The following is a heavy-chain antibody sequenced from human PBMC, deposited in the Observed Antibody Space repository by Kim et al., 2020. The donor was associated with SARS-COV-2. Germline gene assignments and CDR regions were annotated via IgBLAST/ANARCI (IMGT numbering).Heavy chain of an antibody. CDR2: INPNSGGT. V-gene: IGHV1-2*02. CDR3: VKEQLPPGNVGHLGWFDS. CDR1: GSTFSDFY. D-gene: IGHD1-26*01. J-gene: IGHJ5*01. Sequence: ASVKVSCKASGSTFSDFYIHWVRQAPGQGLEWMGWINPNSGGTHYAQKYQGRVTMTGDRSIRTFYMELSRLRSDDTAVYFCVKEQLPPGNVGHLGWFDSWGQGVLVTVSS.